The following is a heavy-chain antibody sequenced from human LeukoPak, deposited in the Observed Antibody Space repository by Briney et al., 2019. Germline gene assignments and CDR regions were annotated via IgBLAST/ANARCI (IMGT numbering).Heavy chain of an antibody. V-gene: IGHV7-4-1*02. CDR3: ARGVKAKYQLLWMERNWFDP. Sequence: ASVKVSCKASGYTFTSYAMNWVRQAPGQGLEWMGWINTNTGNPTYAQGFTGRFVFSLDTSVSTAYLQISSLKAEDTAVYYCARGVKAKYQLLWMERNWFDPWGQGTLVTVSS. CDR1: GYTFTSYA. D-gene: IGHD2-2*01. J-gene: IGHJ5*02. CDR2: INTNTGNP.